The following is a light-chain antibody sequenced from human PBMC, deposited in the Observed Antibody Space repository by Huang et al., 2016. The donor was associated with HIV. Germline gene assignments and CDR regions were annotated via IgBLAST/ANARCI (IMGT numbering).Light chain of an antibody. V-gene: IGKV1-27*01. Sequence: DIQMTQSPSSLSASGGDRVTITCRASQGISNSLAWYQQKPGKVPRLLIYAASTLQSGVPSRFSGSRSGRDFSLTIGSLQPEDVATYYCQKYDSAPLTFGGGTKVEI. J-gene: IGKJ4*01. CDR3: QKYDSAPLT. CDR2: AAS. CDR1: QGISNS.